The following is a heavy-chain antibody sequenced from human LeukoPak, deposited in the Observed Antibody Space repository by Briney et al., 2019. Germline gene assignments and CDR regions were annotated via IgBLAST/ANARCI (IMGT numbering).Heavy chain of an antibody. CDR1: GFSLRTSGVG. CDR3: AHLTRITTFGVVINWFDP. V-gene: IGHV2-5*01. J-gene: IGHJ5*02. CDR2: IYWNDDK. D-gene: IGHD3-3*01. Sequence: EYGPKLVKPTQTLTLTCTFSGFSLRTSGVGVGWIRQPPGKALEWLALIYWNDDKRYSPSLQSRLTITKDTSKNQVVLTMTNMDPVDTATYYCAHLTRITTFGVVINWFDPWGQGTLVTVSS.